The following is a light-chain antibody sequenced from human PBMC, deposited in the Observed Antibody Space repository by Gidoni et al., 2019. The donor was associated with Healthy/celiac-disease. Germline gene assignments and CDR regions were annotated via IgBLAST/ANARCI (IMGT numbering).Light chain of an antibody. CDR1: SSNIGSNT. Sequence: QSVLTQPPSASGTPGQRVTISCSGSSSNIGSNTVNWYQQLPGTAPKLLIYSNNQRPSGVPDRFSGSKSGTSASLAISGLQSEDEADYYRAAWDDSLNGPVFGGGTKLTGL. J-gene: IGLJ3*02. CDR3: AAWDDSLNGPV. CDR2: SNN. V-gene: IGLV1-44*01.